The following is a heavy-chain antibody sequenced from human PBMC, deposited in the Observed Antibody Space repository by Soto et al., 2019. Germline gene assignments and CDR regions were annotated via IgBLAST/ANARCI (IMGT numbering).Heavy chain of an antibody. CDR3: ARGHGELD. D-gene: IGHD1-26*01. CDR1: GFIVSSTY. J-gene: IGHJ4*02. CDR2: ISSGGST. Sequence: EVQLVDSGGGLVQPGRSLRLSCAASGFIVSSTYMSWVRQAPGKGLEWVSVISSGGSTYYADSVRGRCSISRDKSNNTLFFELYSLRVEDTGVYYCARGHGELDWGQGTLVTVSS. V-gene: IGHV3-66*01.